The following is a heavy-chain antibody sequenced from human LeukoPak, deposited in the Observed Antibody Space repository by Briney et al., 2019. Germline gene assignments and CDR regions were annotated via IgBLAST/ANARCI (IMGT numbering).Heavy chain of an antibody. CDR2: IYPGDSDT. CDR3: ARRERGYCSGGSCQQFSGGLEP. CDR1: GYSFTCYW. Sequence: GDSLKISFNGSGYSFTCYWIGWVRQLPAKGMEWMGIIYPGDSDTRYSPSFQGQVTISADKSISTAYLQWSRLKAWDTAMYYCARRERGYCSGGSCQQFSGGLEPWGEGTLVTVSS. D-gene: IGHD2-15*01. J-gene: IGHJ5*02. V-gene: IGHV5-51*01.